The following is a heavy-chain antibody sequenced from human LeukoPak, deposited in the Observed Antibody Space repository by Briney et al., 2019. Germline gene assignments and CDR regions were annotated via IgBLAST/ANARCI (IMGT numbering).Heavy chain of an antibody. V-gene: IGHV1-2*02. Sequence: ASVKVSCKASGYTFTCYYMHWVRQAPGQGLEWMGWINPNSGGTNYAQKFQGRVTMTRDTSISTAYMELSRLRSDDTAVYYCARDRGTGTAMVRPRTGFDYWGQGTLVTVSS. CDR1: GYTFTCYY. J-gene: IGHJ4*02. CDR2: INPNSGGT. CDR3: ARDRGTGTAMVRPRTGFDY. D-gene: IGHD5-18*01.